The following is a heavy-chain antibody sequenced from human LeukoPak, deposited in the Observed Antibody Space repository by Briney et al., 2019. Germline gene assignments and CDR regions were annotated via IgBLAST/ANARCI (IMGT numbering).Heavy chain of an antibody. CDR2: IKQDGSEK. J-gene: IGHJ4*02. Sequence: AGGSLRLSSAASGFTFSTYWMSWVRQAPGKGLEWVANIKQDGSEKYYVDSVKGRFTISRDNAKNSLYLQMNSLRAEDTAMYYCARDSAGNDYWGQGTLVTVSS. V-gene: IGHV3-7*01. CDR3: ARDSAGNDY. CDR1: GFTFSTYW. D-gene: IGHD6-13*01.